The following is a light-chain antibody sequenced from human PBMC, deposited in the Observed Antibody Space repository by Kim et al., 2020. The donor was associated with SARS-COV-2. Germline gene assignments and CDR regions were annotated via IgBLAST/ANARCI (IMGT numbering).Light chain of an antibody. CDR1: QSVSSSY. V-gene: IGKV3-20*01. CDR2: GAS. Sequence: PGERATLSGRASQSVSSSYLAWYQQKPGQAPRLLIDGASSRATGIPDRFSGSGSGTDFTLTISRLEPEDFAVYYCQQYGSSPPWTFGQGTKVDIK. J-gene: IGKJ1*01. CDR3: QQYGSSPPWT.